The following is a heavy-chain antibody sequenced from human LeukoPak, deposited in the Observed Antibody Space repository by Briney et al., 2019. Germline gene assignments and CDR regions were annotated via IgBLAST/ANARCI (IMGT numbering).Heavy chain of an antibody. J-gene: IGHJ5*02. V-gene: IGHV4-39*07. CDR2: INHSGST. Sequence: SETLSLTCTVSGGSISSGGYYWSWIRQPPGKGLEWIGEINHSGSTNYSPSLKSRVTISVDTSKNQFSLKLSSVTAADTAVYYCARGTRVRCGGDCYSRWFDPWGQGTLVTVSS. CDR3: ARGTRVRCGGDCYSRWFDP. CDR1: GGSISSGGYY. D-gene: IGHD2-21*02.